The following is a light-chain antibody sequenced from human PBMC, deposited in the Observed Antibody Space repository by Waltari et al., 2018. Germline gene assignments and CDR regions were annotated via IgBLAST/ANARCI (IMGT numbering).Light chain of an antibody. V-gene: IGKV3-11*01. CDR2: DAS. Sequence: EIVLTQSPLILSLSPGERAALSCRASQPVNTNLAWYQQKPGQAPRLLFYDASDRAPGIPARFSASGSGTDFSLIISSLESEEGAFYYCQQRDSWPLTFGPGTRVEI. CDR3: QQRDSWPLT. J-gene: IGKJ3*01. CDR1: QPVNTN.